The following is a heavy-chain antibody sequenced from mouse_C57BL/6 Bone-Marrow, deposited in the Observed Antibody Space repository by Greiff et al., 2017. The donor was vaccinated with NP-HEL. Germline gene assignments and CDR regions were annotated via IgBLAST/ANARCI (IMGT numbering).Heavy chain of an antibody. J-gene: IGHJ4*01. Sequence: QVQLQQPGAELVKPGASVKLSCKASGYTFTSYWMHWVKQRPGQGLEWIGMIHPNSGSTNYNEKFKSKATLTVDKSSSTAYMQLSSLTSEDSAVYYCVDGYYFYAMDYGGKGTSVTVSS. V-gene: IGHV1-64*01. D-gene: IGHD2-3*01. CDR2: IHPNSGST. CDR1: GYTFTSYW. CDR3: VDGYYFYAMDY.